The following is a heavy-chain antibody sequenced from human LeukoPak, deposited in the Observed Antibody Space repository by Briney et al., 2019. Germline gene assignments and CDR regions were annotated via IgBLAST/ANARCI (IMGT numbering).Heavy chain of an antibody. V-gene: IGHV4-34*01. CDR1: GGSFSGYY. D-gene: IGHD3-3*01. Sequence: SETLSLTCAVYGGSFSGYYWSWIRQPPGKGLEWIGEINHSGSTNYNPSLKSRVTISVDTSKNQFSLKLSSVTAADTAVYYCARGHYDFWSGPGWYFDLWGRGTLVTVSS. CDR2: INHSGST. CDR3: ARGHYDFWSGPGWYFDL. J-gene: IGHJ2*01.